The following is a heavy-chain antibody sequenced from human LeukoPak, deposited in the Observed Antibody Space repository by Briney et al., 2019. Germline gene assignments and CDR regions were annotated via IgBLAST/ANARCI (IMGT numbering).Heavy chain of an antibody. CDR2: IWYDGSYE. CDR1: GFALSSRN. CDR3: AKDSIDYDDYNYFDS. Sequence: GESLKLSCVASGFALSSRNMHWVRQAPGKGLEWVALIWYDGSYEYYTDSVKGRFTISRDNSKNTLYLQMNSLRAEDTATYYCAKDSIDYDDYNYFDSWGQGSLVTVSS. D-gene: IGHD4-17*01. V-gene: IGHV3-33*06. J-gene: IGHJ4*02.